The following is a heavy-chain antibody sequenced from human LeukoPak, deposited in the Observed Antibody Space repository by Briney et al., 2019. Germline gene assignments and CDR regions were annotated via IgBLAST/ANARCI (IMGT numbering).Heavy chain of an antibody. D-gene: IGHD6-13*01. CDR1: GGSISSHY. CDR2: IYYSGST. CDR3: ARDRAAGDYYYMDV. J-gene: IGHJ6*03. Sequence: SETLSLTCTVSGGSISSHYWSWIRQPPGKGLEWIGYIYYSGSTNYNPSLKSRVTISVDTSKNQFSLKLSSVTAADTAVYYCARDRAAGDYYYMDVWGKGTTVTVSS. V-gene: IGHV4-59*11.